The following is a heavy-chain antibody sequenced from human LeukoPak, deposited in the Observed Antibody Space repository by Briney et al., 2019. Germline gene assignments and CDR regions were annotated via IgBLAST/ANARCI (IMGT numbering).Heavy chain of an antibody. CDR3: ARAHIVVKKNGAFDL. D-gene: IGHD2-2*01. CDR2: INSDGET. J-gene: IGHJ3*01. CDR1: GFFVNINY. V-gene: IGHV3-66*01. Sequence: PGGSLRLSCAASGFFVNINYLTWIRQAPGEGLEWVSVINSDGETFYPDSVRGRFTISRDSSALYLQMSSLRVEDTGVYYCARAHIVVKKNGAFDLWGQGTLVTVAS.